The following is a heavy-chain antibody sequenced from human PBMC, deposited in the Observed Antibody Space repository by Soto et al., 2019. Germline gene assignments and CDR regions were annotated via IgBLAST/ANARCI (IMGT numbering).Heavy chain of an antibody. J-gene: IGHJ4*02. CDR2: ISGSGGST. V-gene: IGHV3-23*01. CDR1: GFTFSSYA. Sequence: GGSLRLSCAASGFTFSSYAMSWVRQAPGKGLEWVSAISGSGGSTYYADSVKGRFTISRDNSKNTLYLQMNSLRAEDMAVYYCARNPTGGIAARPDLDYWGQGTLVTVSS. CDR3: ARNPTGGIAARPDLDY. D-gene: IGHD6-6*01.